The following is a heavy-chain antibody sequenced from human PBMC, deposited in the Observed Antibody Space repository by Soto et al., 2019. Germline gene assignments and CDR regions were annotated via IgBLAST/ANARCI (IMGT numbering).Heavy chain of an antibody. CDR1: GGSISSSNHY. Sequence: SETLSLTCTVSGGSISSSNHYWGWIRQPPGEGLEWIGSMDYNGNSYQNPSLKSRVTLSVDTSKSQFSLKLRSVTAADTAVYFCVRSAFGYYDTSGYPLTDSWGQGTLVTVSS. V-gene: IGHV4-39*01. J-gene: IGHJ4*02. CDR3: VRSAFGYYDTSGYPLTDS. CDR2: MDYNGNS. D-gene: IGHD3-22*01.